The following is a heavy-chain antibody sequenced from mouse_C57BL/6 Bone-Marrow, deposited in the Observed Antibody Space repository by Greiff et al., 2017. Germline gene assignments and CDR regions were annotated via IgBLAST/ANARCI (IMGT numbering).Heavy chain of an antibody. CDR2: SRNKANDYTT. Sequence: EVQRVESGGGLVQSGRSLRLSCATTGFTFSDFYMEWVRQAPGKGLEWIAASRNKANDYTTVYSASVKGRFIVSRDTSQSILYLQMNALRAEDTAIYYCARDAATDAWFAYWGQGTLVTVSA. CDR1: GFTFSDFY. D-gene: IGHD4-1*02. V-gene: IGHV7-1*01. J-gene: IGHJ3*01. CDR3: ARDAATDAWFAY.